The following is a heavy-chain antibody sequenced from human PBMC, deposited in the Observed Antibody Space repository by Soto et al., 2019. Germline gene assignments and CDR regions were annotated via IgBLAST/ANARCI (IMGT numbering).Heavy chain of an antibody. CDR1: GFTFSSYA. CDR3: ASGDGYPLTPLFDY. Sequence: QVQLVESGGGVVQPGRSLRLSCAASGFTFSSYAMHWVRQAPGKGLEWVAVISYDGSNKYYADSVKGRFTISRDNPKNTLYLQMNSLRAEDTAVYYCASGDGYPLTPLFDYWGQGTLVTVSS. CDR2: ISYDGSNK. J-gene: IGHJ4*02. V-gene: IGHV3-30-3*01. D-gene: IGHD5-12*01.